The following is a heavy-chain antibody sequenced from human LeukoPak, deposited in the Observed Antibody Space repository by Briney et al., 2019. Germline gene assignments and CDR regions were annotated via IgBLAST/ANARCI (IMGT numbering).Heavy chain of an antibody. CDR3: ARVSLSTSGYDDALEI. D-gene: IGHD5-12*01. Sequence: PGGSLRLSCAASGFTLSNYDMHWVRQPTGKGLEWVPAIGRHGDTYYAASVKGRFTISREYAKNSLYLQMNSLRVGDTAVYYCARVSLSTSGYDDALEIWGQGTVVTVSS. J-gene: IGHJ3*02. V-gene: IGHV3-13*04. CDR1: GFTLSNYD. CDR2: IGRHGDT.